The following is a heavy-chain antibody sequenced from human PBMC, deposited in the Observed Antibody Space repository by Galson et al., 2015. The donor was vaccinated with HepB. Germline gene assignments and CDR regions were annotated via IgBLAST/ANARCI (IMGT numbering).Heavy chain of an antibody. CDR2: IRSKAYGGTT. CDR3: TRDLGSVVAAPPWFDP. CDR1: GFTFGDYA. V-gene: IGHV3-49*03. D-gene: IGHD2-15*01. Sequence: SLRLSCAASGFTFGDYAMSWFRQAPGKGLEWVGFIRSKAYGGTTEYAASVKGRFTISRDDSKSIAYLQMNSLKTEDTAVYYCTRDLGSVVAAPPWFDPWGQGTLVTVSS. J-gene: IGHJ5*02.